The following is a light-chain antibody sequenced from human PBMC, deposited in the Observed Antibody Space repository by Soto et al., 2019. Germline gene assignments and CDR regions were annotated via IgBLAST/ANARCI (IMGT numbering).Light chain of an antibody. CDR1: SSDIGGFNF. CDR3: SSYRSGSILYV. V-gene: IGLV2-14*01. J-gene: IGLJ1*01. CDR2: EVI. Sequence: QSALTQPASVSGSPGQSITISCTGTSSDIGGFNFVSWYQQHPDRAPKLLIYEVINRPSGISNRFSGSKSDNTASLTISGLQAEDEADYYCSSYRSGSILYVFGSGTKLTVL.